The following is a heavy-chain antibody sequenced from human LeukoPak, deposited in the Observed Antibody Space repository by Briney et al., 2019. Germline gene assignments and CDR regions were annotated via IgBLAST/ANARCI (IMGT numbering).Heavy chain of an antibody. J-gene: IGHJ4*02. D-gene: IGHD2-2*01. V-gene: IGHV1-69*13. Sequence: ASVKVSCKASGGTFSSYAISWVRQAPGQGLEWMGGIIPIFGTANYAQKFQGRVTITADESMSTAYMELSSLRSEDTAVYYCARGPLVPAHLDLWGQGTLVTVSS. CDR3: ARGPLVPAHLDL. CDR1: GGTFSSYA. CDR2: IIPIFGTA.